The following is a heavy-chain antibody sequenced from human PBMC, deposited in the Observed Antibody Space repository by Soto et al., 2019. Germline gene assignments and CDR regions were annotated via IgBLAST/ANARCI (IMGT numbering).Heavy chain of an antibody. V-gene: IGHV1-24*01. Sequence: ASVKVSCKVSGYTLTELSMHWVRQAPGKGLEWMGGFDPEDGETIYAQKFQGRVTMTEDTSTDTAYMELSSLRSEDTAVYYCATAQTSIAAASLNWFDPWGHGTLVTVS. CDR3: ATAQTSIAAASLNWFDP. J-gene: IGHJ5*02. CDR1: GYTLTELS. CDR2: FDPEDGET. D-gene: IGHD6-13*01.